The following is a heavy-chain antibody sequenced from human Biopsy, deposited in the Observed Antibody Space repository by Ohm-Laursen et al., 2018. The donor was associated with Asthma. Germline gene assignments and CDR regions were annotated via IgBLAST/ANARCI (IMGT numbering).Heavy chain of an antibody. CDR1: GFTFGNFW. Sequence: SLRLSCAASGFTFGNFWMSWGRQTPGKGLEWVATITGDGSQKFYVDSVTGRFTISRDNSKNSLYLQMNSLRAEDTAVYYCAREGVAGTHIEDWGQGTLVTVSS. V-gene: IGHV3-7*01. D-gene: IGHD6-19*01. CDR3: AREGVAGTHIED. J-gene: IGHJ4*02. CDR2: ITGDGSQK.